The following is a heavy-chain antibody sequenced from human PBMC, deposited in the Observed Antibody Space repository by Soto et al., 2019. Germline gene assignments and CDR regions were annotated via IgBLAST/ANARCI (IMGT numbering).Heavy chain of an antibody. V-gene: IGHV4-30-2*01. Sequence: HLQLQESGSGLVKPSQTLSLTCAVSGGSISSGGYSWSWIRQPPGKGLEWIGYIYHSGSTYYNPSLNSRVTISVDRSKNQFSLKLSSVTAADTAVYYCARVPDVWGQGTTVTVSS. CDR3: ARVPDV. CDR2: IYHSGST. J-gene: IGHJ6*02. CDR1: GGSISSGGYS.